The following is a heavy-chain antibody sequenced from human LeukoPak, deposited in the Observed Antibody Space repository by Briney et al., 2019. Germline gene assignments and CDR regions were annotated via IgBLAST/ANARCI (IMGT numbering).Heavy chain of an antibody. V-gene: IGHV4-39*01. CDR3: ARQTYDFWSGYPTPFDY. CDR1: GGSISSSSYC. CDR2: IYYSGST. Sequence: SETLSLTCTVSGGSISSSSYCWGWIRQPPGKGLEWIGSIYYSGSTYYDPSLKSRVTISVDTSKNQFSLKLSSVTAADTAVYYCARQTYDFWSGYPTPFDYWGQGTLVTVSS. D-gene: IGHD3-3*01. J-gene: IGHJ4*02.